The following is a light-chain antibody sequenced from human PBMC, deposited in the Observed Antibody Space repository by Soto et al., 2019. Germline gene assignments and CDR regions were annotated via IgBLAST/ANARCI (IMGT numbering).Light chain of an antibody. J-gene: IGKJ2*01. CDR1: QGVGSN. CDR3: QQYNNWPPYT. CDR2: GAS. Sequence: ERVMTQSPATLSVSPGERATLSCRASQGVGSNLAWYQKKPGQAPRLLIYGASTRATGIPARFSGSGSGTEFTLTISSLQSEDFAVYYCQQYNNWPPYTFGQGTKLEIK. V-gene: IGKV3D-15*01.